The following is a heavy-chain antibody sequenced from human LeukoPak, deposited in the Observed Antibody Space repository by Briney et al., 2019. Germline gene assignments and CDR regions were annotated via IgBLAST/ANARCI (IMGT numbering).Heavy chain of an antibody. V-gene: IGHV4-39*01. J-gene: IGHJ3*02. CDR1: GGSISSSSYY. Sequence: SETLSLTCTVSGGSISSSSYYWGWIRQPPGKGLEWIGSIYYSGSTYYNPSLKSRVTISVDTSKNQFSLKLSSVTAADTAVYYCAGTYDSSGYSLHPDDAFDIWGQGTMVTVSS. CDR3: AGTYDSSGYSLHPDDAFDI. CDR2: IYYSGST. D-gene: IGHD3-22*01.